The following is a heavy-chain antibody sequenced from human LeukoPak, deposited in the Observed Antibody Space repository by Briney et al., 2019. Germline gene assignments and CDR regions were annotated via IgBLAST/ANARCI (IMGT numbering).Heavy chain of an antibody. D-gene: IGHD6-6*01. CDR1: GYTFTSCD. CDR3: ARGKIGVAARRLDY. CDR2: MNPNSGNT. V-gene: IGHV1-8*01. J-gene: IGHJ4*02. Sequence: GASVKVSCKASGYTFTSCDINWVRQATGQGLEWMGWMNPNSGNTGYAQKFQGRVTMTRNTSISTAYMELSSLRSEDTAVYYCARGKIGVAARRLDYWGQGTLVTVSS.